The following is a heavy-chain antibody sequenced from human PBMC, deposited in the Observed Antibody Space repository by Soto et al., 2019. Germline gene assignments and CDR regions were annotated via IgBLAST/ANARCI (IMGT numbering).Heavy chain of an antibody. CDR3: ARDGRYYYGSGSYYNGYGMDV. CDR2: IYYSGST. V-gene: IGHV4-61*01. D-gene: IGHD3-10*01. Sequence: SETLSLTCTVSGGSVSSGSYYWSWIRQPPGKGLEWIGYIYYSGSTNYNPSLKSRVTISVDTSKNQFSLKLSSVTAADTAVYYCARDGRYYYGSGSYYNGYGMDVWGKGTTVTVS. CDR1: GGSVSSGSYY. J-gene: IGHJ6*04.